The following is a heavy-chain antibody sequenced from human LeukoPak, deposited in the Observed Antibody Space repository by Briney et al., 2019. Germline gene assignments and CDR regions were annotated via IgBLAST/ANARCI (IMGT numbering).Heavy chain of an antibody. CDR1: GGSISSNY. CDR2: IYYSGST. CDR3: ARARPELLHDF. J-gene: IGHJ4*02. V-gene: IGHV4-59*01. D-gene: IGHD1-26*01. Sequence: TPPETLSLTCTVSGGSISSNYWSWIRQPPGKGLEWIGYIYYSGSTNYNPSLKSRVTISLDTSKSQFSLKLSSVTAADTAVYYCARARPELLHDFWGQGTLVTVSS.